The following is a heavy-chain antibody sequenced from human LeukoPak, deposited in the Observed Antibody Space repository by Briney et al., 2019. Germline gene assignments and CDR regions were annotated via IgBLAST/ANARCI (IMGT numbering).Heavy chain of an antibody. D-gene: IGHD1-1*01. V-gene: IGHV4-39*01. CDR3: ARRTGDTTGTTWTGQDYYYYMDV. CDR2: IYYSGSI. J-gene: IGHJ6*03. Sequence: SETLSLTCTVSDDSVKSRSYYWGWIRQPPGKGLEWIGSIYYSGSIYHNPSLKSRVTISIDTSKNQFSLKLSSVTAADTAVYYCARRTGDTTGTTWTGQDYYYYMDVWGKGTTVTVSS. CDR1: DDSVKSRSYY.